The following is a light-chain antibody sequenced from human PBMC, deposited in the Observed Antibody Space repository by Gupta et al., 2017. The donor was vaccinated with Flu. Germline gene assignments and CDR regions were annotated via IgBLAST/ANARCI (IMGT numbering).Light chain of an antibody. V-gene: IGKV1-39*01. CDR3: QQSYSSLYT. Sequence: VSLCISCRASQNIDTYLNWYQQKPGKAPKLLIYLASTLQSGVPSRFSGSVSGTDFTLTISSLQPEDFATYYCQQSYSSLYTFGQGTRLDIK. CDR1: QNIDTY. CDR2: LAS. J-gene: IGKJ2*01.